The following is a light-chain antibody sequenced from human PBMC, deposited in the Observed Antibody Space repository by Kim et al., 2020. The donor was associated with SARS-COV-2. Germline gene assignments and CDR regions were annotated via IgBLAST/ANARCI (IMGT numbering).Light chain of an antibody. J-gene: IGKJ1*01. CDR2: GAS. CDR3: QHYGRSWT. Sequence: EIVLTQSPGTLSLSPGERATLSCRASQSVSSSYLAWYQQKPGQALRLLIYGASSSTTGITVRFSGSGSGTDLTLTISRLEPEDFAVYYCQHYGRSWTFGQGTKVDIK. CDR1: QSVSSSY. V-gene: IGKV3-20*01.